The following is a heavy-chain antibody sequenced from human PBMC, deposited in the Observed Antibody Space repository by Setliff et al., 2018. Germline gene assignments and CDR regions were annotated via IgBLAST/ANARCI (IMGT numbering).Heavy chain of an antibody. Sequence: SVKVSCKASGYIFAGYYMHWVRQTPGQGLEWMGRIIPVFGTAKYVQKFQGRVTISADESARTAYMELSSLRFEDTAVYYCARDTRDKYDTSGYYLSFDSWGQGALGTVS. CDR1: GYIFAGYY. J-gene: IGHJ4*02. CDR2: IIPVFGTA. D-gene: IGHD3-22*01. CDR3: ARDTRDKYDTSGYYLSFDS. V-gene: IGHV1-69*13.